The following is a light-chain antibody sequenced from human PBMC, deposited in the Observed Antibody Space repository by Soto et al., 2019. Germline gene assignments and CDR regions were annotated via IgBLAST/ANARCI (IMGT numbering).Light chain of an antibody. V-gene: IGLV1-51*01. CDR2: DND. CDR1: SSNIGDNY. Sequence: QSVLTQPPSVSAAPGQKITISCSGGSSNIGDNYVSWYRHLPGTAPKLLIYDNDKRPSGIPDRFSGSKSGTSATLGITGLQTGDEADYYCGTWDNSLSVVQFGGGTQLTVL. J-gene: IGLJ2*01. CDR3: GTWDNSLSVVQ.